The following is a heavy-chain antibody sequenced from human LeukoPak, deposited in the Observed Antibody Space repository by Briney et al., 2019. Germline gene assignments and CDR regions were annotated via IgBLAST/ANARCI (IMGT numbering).Heavy chain of an antibody. V-gene: IGHV3-21*01. CDR3: AGRDGYNGDASFDI. D-gene: IGHD5-24*01. CDR2: ISSSSIYI. Sequence: RGSLRPSCAPSGFTFSSDSMNWVRQAPGNGLEWVSSISSSSIYIYYANSVKGRFTTSRDNAKNSPYLQMNSLRAEDPAVYYCAGRDGYNGDASFDIWGQGTMVTVSS. J-gene: IGHJ3*02. CDR1: GFTFSSDS.